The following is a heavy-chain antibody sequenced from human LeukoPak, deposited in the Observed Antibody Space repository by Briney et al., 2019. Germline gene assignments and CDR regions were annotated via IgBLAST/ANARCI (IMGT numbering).Heavy chain of an antibody. Sequence: PSETLSLTCAVYGGSFRGYYWSWIRQPPGKGLEWIGEINHSGSTNYNPSLKSRVTISVDTSKNQFSLKLSSVTAADTAVYYCARSILLWFGELLSFDYWGQGTLVTVSS. V-gene: IGHV4-34*01. CDR1: GGSFRGYY. CDR3: ARSILLWFGELLSFDY. CDR2: INHSGST. D-gene: IGHD3-10*01. J-gene: IGHJ4*02.